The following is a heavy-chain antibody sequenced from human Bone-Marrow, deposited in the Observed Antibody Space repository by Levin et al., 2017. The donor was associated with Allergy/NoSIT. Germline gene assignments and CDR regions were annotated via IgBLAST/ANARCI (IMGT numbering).Heavy chain of an antibody. J-gene: IGHJ6*03. CDR2: IDWDNDK. CDR3: ARIPSGYDGYYYMDV. Sequence: SGPTLVKPTQTLTLTCTFSGFSLSTSGMCVTWICQPPGKALEWLARIDWDNDKYYSTSLKTRLTISKDTSKNQVVLTLTNMDPVDTATYYCARIPSGYDGYYYMDVWGQGTTVTVSS. D-gene: IGHD5-12*01. CDR1: GFSLSTSGMC. V-gene: IGHV2-70*11.